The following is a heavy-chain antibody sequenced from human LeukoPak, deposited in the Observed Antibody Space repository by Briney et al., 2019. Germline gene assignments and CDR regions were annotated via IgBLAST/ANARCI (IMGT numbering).Heavy chain of an antibody. CDR1: GYTFTGYY. J-gene: IGHJ4*02. CDR2: INPNSVGT. CDR3: ARATLRLDFDY. V-gene: IGHV1-2*02. Sequence: ASVKVSCKASGYTFTGYYMHWVRQAPGQGLEWMGWINPNSVGTNYAQKFQGRVTMTRDTSISTAYMELSRLRSDDTAVYYCARATLRLDFDYWGQGTLVTVSS. D-gene: IGHD3-3*01.